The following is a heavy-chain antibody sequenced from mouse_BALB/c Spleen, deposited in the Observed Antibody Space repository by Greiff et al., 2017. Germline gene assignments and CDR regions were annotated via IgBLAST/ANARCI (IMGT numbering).Heavy chain of an antibody. J-gene: IGHJ2*01. V-gene: IGHV5-6-5*01. D-gene: IGHD1-1*01. Sequence: EVKLMESGGGLVKPGGSLKLSCAASGFTFSSYAMSWVRQTPEKRLEWVASISSGGSTYYPDSVKGRFTISRDNARNILYLQMSSLRSEDTAMYYCARWGYYGSSYGGNYFDYWGQGTTLTVSS. CDR2: ISSGGST. CDR3: ARWGYYGSSYGGNYFDY. CDR1: GFTFSSYA.